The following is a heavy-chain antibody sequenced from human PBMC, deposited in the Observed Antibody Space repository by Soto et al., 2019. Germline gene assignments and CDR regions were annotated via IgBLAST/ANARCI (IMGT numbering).Heavy chain of an antibody. V-gene: IGHV4-30-4*01. Sequence: SETLSVTCTVSGGSINSGDYYWSWIRQPPGKGLEWIGYIYYSGSTNYNPSLKSRVTISVDTSKNQFSLKLSSVTAADTAVYYCARELYSSSSNWFDPWGQGTLVTVSS. D-gene: IGHD6-13*01. CDR3: ARELYSSSSNWFDP. CDR1: GGSINSGDYY. J-gene: IGHJ5*02. CDR2: IYYSGST.